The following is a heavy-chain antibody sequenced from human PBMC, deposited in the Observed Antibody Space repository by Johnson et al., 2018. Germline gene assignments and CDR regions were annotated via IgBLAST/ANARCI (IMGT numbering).Heavy chain of an antibody. CDR3: AKLVGSRYPDSFDI. V-gene: IGHV3-30*18. CDR1: GVMFRNYG. CDR2: ISYDGNKE. J-gene: IGHJ3*02. D-gene: IGHD2-8*02. Sequence: QVRLVESGGGVVQPGRSLRLSCAASGVMFRNYGMHWVRQAPGKGLDWVAFISYDGNKEYYADSVKGRFTISSDNSRNTLYLQMKSLSVEDPAVYYCAKLVGSRYPDSFDIWGQGTVVTVSS.